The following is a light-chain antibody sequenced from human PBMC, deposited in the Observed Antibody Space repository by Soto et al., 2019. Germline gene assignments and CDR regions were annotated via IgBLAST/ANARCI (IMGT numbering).Light chain of an antibody. J-gene: IGKJ4*01. CDR3: QQYNNWPLT. V-gene: IGKV3-15*01. CDR1: QSVSID. CDR2: GAF. Sequence: ETVITQSPATLSVSPGERATLSCRASQSVSIDLAWYQQQPGQAPRVLIYGAFTRATGIPARFSGSASGTEFTLTISSLQSEDFAVYYCQQYNNWPLTFGGGTKVEIK.